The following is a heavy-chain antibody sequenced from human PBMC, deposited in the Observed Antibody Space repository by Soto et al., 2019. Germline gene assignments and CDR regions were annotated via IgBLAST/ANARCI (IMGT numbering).Heavy chain of an antibody. V-gene: IGHV4-39*01. D-gene: IGHD3-16*01. J-gene: IGHJ4*02. Sequence: QLQLQESGPGLVKPSETLSLTCSVSGGSIDSSDFYWVGIRQPPGEGLEGIGSTYYRQNTYYNSSLRSRVTLSVDTSKNQFSLRLSSVTAADTAVYYCARHGHWAPLDDWGQGTLVTVSS. CDR1: GGSIDSSDFY. CDR2: TYYRQNT. CDR3: ARHGHWAPLDD.